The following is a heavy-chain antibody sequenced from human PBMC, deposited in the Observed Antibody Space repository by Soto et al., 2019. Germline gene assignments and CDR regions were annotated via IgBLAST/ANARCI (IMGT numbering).Heavy chain of an antibody. V-gene: IGHV3-30*03. CDR3: ARGKYYYDSSGYYSGHVLAPYCFDY. CDR1: GFTFSSYG. Sequence: PGGSLRLSCAASGFTFSSYGMHWVRQAPGKGLEWVAVISYDGSNKYYADSVKGRFTISRDNSKNTLYLQMNSLRAEDTAVYYCARGKYYYDSSGYYSGHVLAPYCFDYWGQGTLVTVSS. J-gene: IGHJ4*02. CDR2: ISYDGSNK. D-gene: IGHD3-22*01.